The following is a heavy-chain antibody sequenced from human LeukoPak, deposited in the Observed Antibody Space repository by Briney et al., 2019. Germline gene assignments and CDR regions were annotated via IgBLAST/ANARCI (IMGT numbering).Heavy chain of an antibody. Sequence: PGGSLRVSCAASGFSSGSSTLGWVRQAPGEGLEWISSISGSDSYTYYADSVKGRFTISRDNSKNTVYLQMNSLRDEDTAVYYCATRSFYYGMDVWGQGTTVTVSS. J-gene: IGHJ6*02. CDR3: ATRSFYYGMDV. V-gene: IGHV3-23*01. CDR2: ISGSDSYT. CDR1: GFSSGSST.